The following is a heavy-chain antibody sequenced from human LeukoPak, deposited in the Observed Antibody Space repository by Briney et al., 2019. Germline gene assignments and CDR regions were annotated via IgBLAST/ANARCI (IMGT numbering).Heavy chain of an antibody. V-gene: IGHV3-23*01. Sequence: GGSLRLSCAASGFTFSSYAMSWVRQAPGKGLEWVSVISRGGDDIYYAESVKGRFTISRDNSGNTLYLQMNSLRAEDTAVYYCAKSSTPTSCRSLDFWGQGTLATVSS. J-gene: IGHJ4*02. CDR3: AKSSTPTSCRSLDF. CDR2: ISRGGDDI. D-gene: IGHD1-26*01. CDR1: GFTFSSYA.